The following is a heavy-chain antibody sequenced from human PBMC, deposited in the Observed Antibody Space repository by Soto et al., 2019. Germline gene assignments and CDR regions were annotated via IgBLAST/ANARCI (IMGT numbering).Heavy chain of an antibody. D-gene: IGHD6-6*01. CDR1: GYSFTSYW. J-gene: IGHJ5*02. V-gene: IGHV5-51*01. Sequence: GESLKISCKGSGYSFTSYWIGWVRQMPGKGLEWMGIIYPGDSDTRYSPSFQGQVTISADKSISTAYLQWSSLKASDTAMYYCARSPIAARPVPLNWFDPWGQGTLVTVSS. CDR2: IYPGDSDT. CDR3: ARSPIAARPVPLNWFDP.